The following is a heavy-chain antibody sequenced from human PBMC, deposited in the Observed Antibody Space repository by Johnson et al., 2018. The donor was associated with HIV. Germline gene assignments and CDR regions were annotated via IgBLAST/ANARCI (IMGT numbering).Heavy chain of an antibody. J-gene: IGHJ3*02. D-gene: IGHD1-26*01. Sequence: VQLVESGGGLVKPGGSLRLSCAASGFTFSDYYMSWIRQAPGKGLEWVSVIYSGDTTYYADSVKGRFTISRANSKNTLYLQMNSLTTEDTDVYYCTTDGWGLLHCRAKTPDAFDIRGQGTMVTVSS. CDR1: GFTFSDYY. CDR2: IYSGDTT. CDR3: TTDGWGLLHCRAKTPDAFDI. V-gene: IGHV3-66*01.